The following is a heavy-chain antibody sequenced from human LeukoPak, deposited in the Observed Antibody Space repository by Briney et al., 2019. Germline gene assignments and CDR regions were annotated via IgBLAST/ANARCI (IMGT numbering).Heavy chain of an antibody. J-gene: IGHJ4*02. D-gene: IGHD4-23*01. CDR3: AREWYDYGGDSEGY. CDR2: IKEDGRQT. CDR1: GSTFNGHW. Sequence: PGGSLRLSCVGSGSTFNGHWLTWVRQAPGRGLEWVASIKEDGRQTHYVDSVKGRFIISRDNSKKSLYLQMNSLRIEDMAVYYCAREWYDYGGDSEGYWGQGTLVTVSS. V-gene: IGHV3-7*01.